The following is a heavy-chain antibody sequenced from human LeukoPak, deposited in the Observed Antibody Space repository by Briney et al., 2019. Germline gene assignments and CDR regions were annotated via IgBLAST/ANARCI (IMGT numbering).Heavy chain of an antibody. CDR3: ARVFNGDYFDY. V-gene: IGHV1-2*02. CDR1: GYSFPGFY. D-gene: IGHD4-17*01. J-gene: IGHJ4*02. CDR2: INPNSGDT. Sequence: GASVKVSCKASGYSFPGFYIHWLRQAPGQGLEWMGWINPNSGDTDYARNFQGRVTMTRDTSITTAYMEVSRLKSDDTAVYYCARVFNGDYFDYWGQGSLVTVSS.